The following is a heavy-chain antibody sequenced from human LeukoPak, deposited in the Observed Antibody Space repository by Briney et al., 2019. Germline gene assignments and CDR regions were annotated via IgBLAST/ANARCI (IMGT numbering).Heavy chain of an antibody. CDR2: ISSSGSAI. D-gene: IGHD6-19*01. CDR3: ATRTGYSGGWFNWYFDL. Sequence: GGSLRLSCAASGFTFDDYTMHWVRQAPGKGLEWILYISSSGSAIYYADSVKGRFTISRDNAKNSLYLQMNSLRAEDTAVYYCATRTGYSGGWFNWYFDLWGRGTLVTVSS. J-gene: IGHJ2*01. CDR1: GFTFDDYT. V-gene: IGHV3-48*03.